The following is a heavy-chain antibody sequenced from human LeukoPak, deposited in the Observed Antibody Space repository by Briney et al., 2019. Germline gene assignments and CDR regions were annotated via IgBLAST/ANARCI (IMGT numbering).Heavy chain of an antibody. J-gene: IGHJ4*02. CDR2: IYESGST. CDR3: ARGAWATRLGS. D-gene: IGHD2-15*01. Sequence: PSETLSLTCAVYGESLNSYYGSWIRQPPGKGLEWIGEIYESGSTEYNPSLKSRVTISMVPSKQQFSLSLTSVTAADTAVYYCARGAWATRLGSWGLGTPVIVSS. V-gene: IGHV4-34*01. CDR1: GESLNSYY.